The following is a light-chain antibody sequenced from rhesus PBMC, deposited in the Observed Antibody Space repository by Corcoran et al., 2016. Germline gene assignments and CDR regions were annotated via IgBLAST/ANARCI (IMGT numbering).Light chain of an antibody. V-gene: IGKV3-35*01. CDR3: LQESNWPWT. CDR2: DAS. CDR1: QHVANI. Sequence: DIVMTQSPAILSLSPGERATLSCRASQHVANILAWYPQKPGQPPRLLIYDASTRATGIPGRCRSSGAGTDVTLTSDSMEPEDLGVYYCLQESNWPWTFGQGTRVEIK. J-gene: IGKJ1*01.